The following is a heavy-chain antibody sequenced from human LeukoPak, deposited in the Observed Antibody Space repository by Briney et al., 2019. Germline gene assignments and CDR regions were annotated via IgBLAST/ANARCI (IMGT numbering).Heavy chain of an antibody. CDR2: IYHSGST. CDR1: GGSISSGGYS. D-gene: IGHD6-6*01. Sequence: PSETLSLTCAVSGGSISSGGYSWSWIRQPPGKGPEWIGYIYHSGSTYYNPSLKSRVTISVDRSKNQFSLKLSSVTAAGTAVYYCARDGSSNYYGMDVWGQGTTVTVSS. CDR3: ARDGSSNYYGMDV. J-gene: IGHJ6*02. V-gene: IGHV4-30-2*01.